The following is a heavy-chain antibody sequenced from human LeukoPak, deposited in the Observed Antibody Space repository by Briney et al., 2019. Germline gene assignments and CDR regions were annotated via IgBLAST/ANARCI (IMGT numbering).Heavy chain of an antibody. D-gene: IGHD6-13*01. J-gene: IGHJ4*02. CDR2: ISAYNGNT. Sequence: GESLKISCKGSGYSFTSYWIGWVRQMPGKGLEWMGWISAYNGNTNYAQELQGRVTMTTDTSTSTAYMELRSLRSDDTAVYYCARLGIAAAGIWLDYWGQGTLVTVSS. CDR3: ARLGIAAAGIWLDY. V-gene: IGHV1-18*04. CDR1: GYSFTSYW.